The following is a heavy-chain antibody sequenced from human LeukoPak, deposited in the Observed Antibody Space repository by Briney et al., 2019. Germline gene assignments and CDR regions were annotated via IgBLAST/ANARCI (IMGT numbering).Heavy chain of an antibody. CDR1: GYTFTSYG. CDR3: AREVSGWYSLADY. Sequence: GASVKVSCKASGYTFTSYGISWVRQAPGQGLEWMGWISAYNGNTNYAQKLQGRVTMTTDTSTSTDYMELRSLRSDDTAVYYCAREVSGWYSLADYWGQGTLVTVSS. D-gene: IGHD6-19*01. CDR2: ISAYNGNT. J-gene: IGHJ4*02. V-gene: IGHV1-18*01.